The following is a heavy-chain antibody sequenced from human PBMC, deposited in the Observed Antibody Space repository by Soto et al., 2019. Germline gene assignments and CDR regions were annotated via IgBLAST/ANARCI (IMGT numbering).Heavy chain of an antibody. CDR1: GGSFSGYY. J-gene: IGHJ6*02. CDR2: INHSGST. Sequence: SETLSLTCAVYGGSFSGYYWSWIRQPPGKGLEWIGEINHSGSTNYNPSLKSRITISVDTSKNQFTLKLSSVTAVDTDVYYCARGLRISYYDFWSGSDGMDVWGQGTTVTVSS. V-gene: IGHV4-34*01. CDR3: ARGLRISYYDFWSGSDGMDV. D-gene: IGHD3-3*01.